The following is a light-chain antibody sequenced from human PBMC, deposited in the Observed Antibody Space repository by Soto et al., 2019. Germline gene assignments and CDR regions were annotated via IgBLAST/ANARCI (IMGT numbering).Light chain of an antibody. J-gene: IGKJ1*01. CDR3: QQYTNYPWT. CDR1: QSISSW. CDR2: DVS. Sequence: DIQMTQSPPTLSASVGDRVTITCRASQSISSWLAWYQQRPGKAPNLLIYDVSSLESGVPSRFSSSGSGTEFTLTISSLQPDDFATYYCQQYTNYPWTFGQGTKVEIK. V-gene: IGKV1-5*01.